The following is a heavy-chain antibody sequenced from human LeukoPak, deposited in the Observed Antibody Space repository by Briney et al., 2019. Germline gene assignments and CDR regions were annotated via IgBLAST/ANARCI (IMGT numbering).Heavy chain of an antibody. CDR2: LKQDGSEI. J-gene: IGHJ4*02. V-gene: IGHV3-7*01. CDR3: ATIEAVRFHY. CDR1: GITFSSYG. Sequence: GGSLRLSCAASGITFSSYGMSWVRQAPGKGLEWVGNLKQDGSEIYYLDSVKGRFTISRDNAKNSLYLQMNSLRAEDTAVYYCATIEAVRFHYWGQGTLVTVSS. D-gene: IGHD6-19*01.